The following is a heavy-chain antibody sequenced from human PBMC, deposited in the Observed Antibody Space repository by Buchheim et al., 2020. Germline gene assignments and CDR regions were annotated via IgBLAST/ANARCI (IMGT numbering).Heavy chain of an antibody. Sequence: QVQLQESGPGLVKPSETLSLTCTVSGGSISSYYWSWIRQPPGKGLEWIGYIYYSGSTNYNPSLKSRVTISVDTSKNQFSLKLSSVTAADTAVYYCARDTGYSSSRDYYYGMDVWGQGTT. CDR1: GGSISSYY. D-gene: IGHD6-6*01. J-gene: IGHJ6*02. CDR3: ARDTGYSSSRDYYYGMDV. CDR2: IYYSGST. V-gene: IGHV4-59*01.